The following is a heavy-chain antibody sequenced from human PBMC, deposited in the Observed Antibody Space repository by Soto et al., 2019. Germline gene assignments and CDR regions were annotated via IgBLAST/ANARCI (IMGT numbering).Heavy chain of an antibody. CDR3: EVTTGY. CDR2: VSPDNGNA. D-gene: IGHD2-21*02. CDR1: GYTFTDYD. Sequence: QVQVVQSRAEVKKPGASVKVSCKTSGYTFTDYDINWVRQALGQGLEWMGWVSPDNGNAGYAQHFQGRVTLTSDTSISTAYMELSSLTSEDTAVYYCEVTTGYWGQGTMVTVSS. V-gene: IGHV1-8*01. J-gene: IGHJ4*02.